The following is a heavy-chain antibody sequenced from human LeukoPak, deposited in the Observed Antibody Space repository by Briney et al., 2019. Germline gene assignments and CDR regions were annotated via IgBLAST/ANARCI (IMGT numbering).Heavy chain of an antibody. CDR3: ARDRSLDTIFGVVTPHFDY. J-gene: IGHJ4*02. CDR1: GGAISSYF. Sequence: SDTLSLTCTVTGGAISSYFWSWIRQPAGKGLKWIGRIYTSGSTNYNPSLKSRVTMSVETSKNQFSLKLSSVTAADTAVYYCARDRSLDTIFGVVTPHFDYWGQGTLVTVSS. D-gene: IGHD3-3*01. V-gene: IGHV4-4*07. CDR2: IYTSGST.